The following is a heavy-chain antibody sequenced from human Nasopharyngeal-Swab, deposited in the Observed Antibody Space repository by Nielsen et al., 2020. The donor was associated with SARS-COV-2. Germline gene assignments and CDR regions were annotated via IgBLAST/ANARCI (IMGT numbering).Heavy chain of an antibody. Sequence: SVKVSCKASGYTFTSYGISWVRQAPGQGLEWMGGIIPIFGTANYAQKFQGRVTITADESTSTAYMELSSLRSEDTAVYYCARDPETGYALGYYHYYGMDVWGQGTTVTVSS. CDR2: IIPIFGTA. CDR3: ARDPETGYALGYYHYYGMDV. J-gene: IGHJ6*02. CDR1: GYTFTSYG. V-gene: IGHV1-69*13. D-gene: IGHD3-9*01.